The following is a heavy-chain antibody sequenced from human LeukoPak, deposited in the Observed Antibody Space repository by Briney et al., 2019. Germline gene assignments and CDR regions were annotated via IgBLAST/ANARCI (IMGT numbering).Heavy chain of an antibody. D-gene: IGHD5-18*01. V-gene: IGHV4-38-2*02. Sequence: PSETLSLTCAVSGYSISSGYYWGWIRQPPGKGLEWIGSIYHSGSTYYNPSLKSRVTISVDTSKNQFSLKLSSVTAADTAVYYCARDYRAYSYFYFDYWGQGTLVTVSS. J-gene: IGHJ4*02. CDR2: IYHSGST. CDR1: GYSISSGYY. CDR3: ARDYRAYSYFYFDY.